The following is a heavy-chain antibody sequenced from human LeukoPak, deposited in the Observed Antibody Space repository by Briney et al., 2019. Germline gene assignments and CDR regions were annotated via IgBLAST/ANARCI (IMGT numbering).Heavy chain of an antibody. CDR3: TKHTYSKPFDY. CDR2: IKQDGSEK. Sequence: GGSLRLSCAASGFTFSSYWMSWIRQAPGKGLEWVANIKQDGSEKYYVGSVKGRFTISRDNAKNSLYLQMNSLRVEDTAVYYCTKHTYSKPFDYWGQGTLVTVSS. D-gene: IGHD6-13*01. V-gene: IGHV3-7*01. J-gene: IGHJ4*02. CDR1: GFTFSSYW.